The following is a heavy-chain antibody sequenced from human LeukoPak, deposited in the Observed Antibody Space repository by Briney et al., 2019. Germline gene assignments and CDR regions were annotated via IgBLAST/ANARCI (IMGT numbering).Heavy chain of an antibody. Sequence: GGSLRLSCAASGFTFGGSAMSWVRQAPGKGLEWVSTIGGGGENTYYADSAKGRFTNSRDNSKNTVYLQMNSLRAEDTAVYYCAKVLSGSQDSWGQGTLVTVLS. CDR3: AKVLSGSQDS. D-gene: IGHD1-26*01. V-gene: IGHV3-23*01. CDR2: IGGGGENT. CDR1: GFTFGGSA. J-gene: IGHJ4*02.